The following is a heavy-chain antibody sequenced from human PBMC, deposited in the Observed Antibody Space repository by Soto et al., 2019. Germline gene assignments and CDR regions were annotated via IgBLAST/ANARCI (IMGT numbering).Heavy chain of an antibody. D-gene: IGHD2-21*02. CDR2: IDNGGATT. J-gene: IGHJ2*01. CDR3: AKVNMVTANFDL. Sequence: EVQLLESGGGLVQPGGSLRLSCAASGFTFSSYAMNWVRQAPGKGREWVSAIDNGGATTYYADSVKGRFTISRDNSDSTMYVQKNSLRDEDTGVYYCAKVNMVTANFDLGGRGTLVTVSS. V-gene: IGHV3-23*01. CDR1: GFTFSSYA.